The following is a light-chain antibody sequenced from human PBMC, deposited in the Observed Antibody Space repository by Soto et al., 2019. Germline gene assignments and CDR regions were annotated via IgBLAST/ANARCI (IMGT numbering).Light chain of an antibody. V-gene: IGLV2-14*01. CDR2: VVS. J-gene: IGLJ1*01. CDR3: SSYRSGGTFV. Sequence: QSVLTQPASVSGSPGQSIAISCTGTSSDVGGYNYVSWHQQHPGKAPKVLISVVSNRPSGVSNRFSGSKSGNTASVTISGLQAEDEADYYCSSYRSGGTFVFGSGTKVTVL. CDR1: SSDVGGYNY.